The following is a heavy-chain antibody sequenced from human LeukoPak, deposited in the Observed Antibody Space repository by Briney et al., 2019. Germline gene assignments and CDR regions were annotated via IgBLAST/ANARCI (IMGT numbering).Heavy chain of an antibody. CDR3: AREVQLWSLRGHYFDY. Sequence: GASVKVSCKASGYTFTSYGISWVRQAPGQGLEWMGWISAYNGNTNYAQKLQGRVTMTTDTSTSTAYMELRSLRSDDTAVYYCAREVQLWSLRGHYFDYWGQGTLVTVSS. CDR2: ISAYNGNT. J-gene: IGHJ4*02. CDR1: GYTFTSYG. V-gene: IGHV1-18*01. D-gene: IGHD5-18*01.